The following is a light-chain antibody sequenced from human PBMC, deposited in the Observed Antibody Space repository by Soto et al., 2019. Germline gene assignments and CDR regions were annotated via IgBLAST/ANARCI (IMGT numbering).Light chain of an antibody. V-gene: IGLV4-69*01. Sequence: QSVLTQSPSASASLGASVQLTCTLSSGHSSYTVAWHQQQPEKGPRYLMKVNSDGSHSKGDGIPDRFSGSSSGAERYLTISSLQSEDEADYYCQTWGTGIQVFGGGTKVTVL. J-gene: IGLJ2*01. CDR1: SGHSSYT. CDR3: QTWGTGIQV. CDR2: VNSDGSH.